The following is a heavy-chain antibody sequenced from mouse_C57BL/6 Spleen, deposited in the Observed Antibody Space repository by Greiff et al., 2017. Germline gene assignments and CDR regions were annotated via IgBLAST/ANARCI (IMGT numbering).Heavy chain of an antibody. CDR3: ARSTGGYFDV. CDR1: GYAFSSYW. J-gene: IGHJ1*03. Sequence: QVQLQQSGAELVKPGASVKISCKASGYAFSSYWMNWVKQRPGKGLEWIGQIYPGDGYTNYNGNFKGNATLTADKSSSTAYMQLSSLTSEDSAVYFCARSTGGYFDVWGTGTTVTV. V-gene: IGHV1-80*01. D-gene: IGHD4-1*02. CDR2: IYPGDGYT.